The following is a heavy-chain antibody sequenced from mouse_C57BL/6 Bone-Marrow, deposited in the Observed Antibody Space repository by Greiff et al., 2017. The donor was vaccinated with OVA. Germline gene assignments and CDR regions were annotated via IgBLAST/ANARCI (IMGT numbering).Heavy chain of an antibody. Sequence: QVQLQQSGAELVRPGASVKLSCKASGYTFTDSYINWVKQRPGQGLEWIARIYPGSGNTYYNEKFKGKATLTADKSSSTAYMQLSSLTSEDSAVDFCARSGYYGSSWYFDVWGTGTTVTVSS. J-gene: IGHJ1*03. D-gene: IGHD1-1*01. CDR3: ARSGYYGSSWYFDV. V-gene: IGHV1-76*01. CDR2: IYPGSGNT. CDR1: GYTFTDSY.